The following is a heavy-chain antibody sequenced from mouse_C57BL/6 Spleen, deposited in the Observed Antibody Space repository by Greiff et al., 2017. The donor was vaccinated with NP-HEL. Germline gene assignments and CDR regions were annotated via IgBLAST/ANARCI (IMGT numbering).Heavy chain of an antibody. J-gene: IGHJ3*01. D-gene: IGHD1-1*01. Sequence: VQLQQPGAELVMPGATVKLSCKASGYTFTSYWMHWVKQRPGQGLEWIGEIDPSDSYTNYNQKFKGKSTLTVDKSSSTAYMQLSSLTSEDSAVYYCARPYGSSYFAYWGQGTLVTVSA. CDR3: ARPYGSSYFAY. CDR2: IDPSDSYT. CDR1: GYTFTSYW. V-gene: IGHV1-69*01.